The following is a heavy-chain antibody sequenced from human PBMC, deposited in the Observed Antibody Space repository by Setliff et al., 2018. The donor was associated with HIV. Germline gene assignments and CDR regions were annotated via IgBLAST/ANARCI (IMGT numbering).Heavy chain of an antibody. D-gene: IGHD4-4*01. CDR1: GYSISTNEW. CDR3: ARTVPHSAAQDAFDI. J-gene: IGHJ3*02. Sequence: TSETLSLTCAVSGYSISTNEWWGRTRQPPGKGLAWIGYISNSGKIYYDPSLNSRVTLSADTSKNQLSLKLTSVTAEDTGVYYCARTVPHSAAQDAFDIWGQGTVVTVSS. CDR2: ISNSGKI. V-gene: IGHV4-28*05.